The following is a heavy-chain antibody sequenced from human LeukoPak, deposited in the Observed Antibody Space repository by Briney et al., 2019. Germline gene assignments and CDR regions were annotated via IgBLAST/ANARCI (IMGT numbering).Heavy chain of an antibody. CDR2: INSDGSST. CDR1: GFTFSSYW. CDR3: ARDRWDSSSWYALYYMDV. Sequence: GGSLRLSCAASGFTFSSYWMHWVRQAPGKGLVWVSRINSDGSSTSYADSVKGRFTISRDNAKNTLYLQMNSLRAEDTAVYYCARDRWDSSSWYALYYMDVWGKGTTVTVSS. J-gene: IGHJ6*03. D-gene: IGHD6-13*01. V-gene: IGHV3-74*01.